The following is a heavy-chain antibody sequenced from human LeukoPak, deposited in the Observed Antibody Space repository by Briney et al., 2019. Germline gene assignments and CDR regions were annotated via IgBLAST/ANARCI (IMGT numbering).Heavy chain of an antibody. J-gene: IGHJ4*02. V-gene: IGHV3-9*01. CDR2: ISWNSGNI. Sequence: GGSLRLSCVASGFSFDDYGMFWVRQTPGKGLEWVSGISWNSGNIGYADSVKGRFTISRDNAKNSLYLQMNSLRAEDTALYYCAKDGGYSSGWEYFDYWGQGTLVTVSS. CDR3: AKDGGYSSGWEYFDY. CDR1: GFSFDDYG. D-gene: IGHD6-19*01.